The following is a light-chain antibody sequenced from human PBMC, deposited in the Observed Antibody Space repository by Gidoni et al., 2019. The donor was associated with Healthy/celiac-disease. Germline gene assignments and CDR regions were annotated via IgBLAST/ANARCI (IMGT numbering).Light chain of an antibody. CDR2: AAS. Sequence: AIRMTQSPSSFSASTGDRVTITCRASQGISSYLAWYQQKPGKAPKLLIYAASTLQSRVPSRFSGSGSGTDFTLTISCLQSEDFATYYWQQYYSYPLTFGGGTKVEIK. J-gene: IGKJ4*01. CDR1: QGISSY. V-gene: IGKV1-8*01. CDR3: QQYYSYPLT.